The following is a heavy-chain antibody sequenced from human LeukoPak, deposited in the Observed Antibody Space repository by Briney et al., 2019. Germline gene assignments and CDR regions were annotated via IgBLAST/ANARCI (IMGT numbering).Heavy chain of an antibody. V-gene: IGHV4-4*07. CDR1: GGSISSYY. J-gene: IGHJ3*02. CDR3: ARDHPSYYYDSSGYYSPPYGAFDI. CDR2: IYTSGST. Sequence: PSETLSLTCTVSGGSISSYYWSWIRQPAGKGLEWNGRIYTSGSTNYNPSLKSRVTMSVDTSKNQFSLKLSSVTAADTAVYYCARDHPSYYYDSSGYYSPPYGAFDIWGQGTMVTVSS. D-gene: IGHD3-22*01.